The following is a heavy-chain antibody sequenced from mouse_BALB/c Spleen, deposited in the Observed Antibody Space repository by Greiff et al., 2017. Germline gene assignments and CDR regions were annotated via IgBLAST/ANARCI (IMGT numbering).Heavy chain of an antibody. J-gene: IGHJ4*01. V-gene: IGHV6-6*01. D-gene: IGHD1-3*01. CDR3: TREGKDYAMDD. Sequence: EVKLVESGGGLVQPGGSMKLSCAASGFTFSDAWMDWVRQSPEKGLEWVAELRSKANNHATYYAESVKGRFTISRDDSQSSVYRPMNSLRAEDNGIYDCTREGKDYAMDDGGEGTGVSVAA. CDR2: LRSKANNHAT. CDR1: GFTFSDAW.